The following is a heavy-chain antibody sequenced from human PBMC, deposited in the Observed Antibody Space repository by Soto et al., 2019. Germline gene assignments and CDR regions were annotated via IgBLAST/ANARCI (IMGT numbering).Heavy chain of an antibody. J-gene: IGHJ5*02. CDR1: GGSISSSSYY. V-gene: IGHV4-39*07. CDR3: ARASGCSGDSCAFDP. D-gene: IGHD2-15*01. Sequence: PSETLSLTCTVSGGSISSSSYYWGWIRQPPGKGLEWIGSIYYSGSTYYNPSLKSRVTISVDTSKNQFSLKLSSVTAADTAVYYCARASGCSGDSCAFDPWGQGTPVTVAS. CDR2: IYYSGST.